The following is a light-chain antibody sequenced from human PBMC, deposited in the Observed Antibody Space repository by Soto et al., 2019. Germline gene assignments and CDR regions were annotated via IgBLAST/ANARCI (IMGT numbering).Light chain of an antibody. V-gene: IGKV3-11*01. CDR1: QSISSNF. CDR3: QQRSNWAIT. J-gene: IGKJ5*01. CDR2: DAS. Sequence: EIVLTQAPATLSLSPGERATLSCRASQSISSNFLAWYQQKPGQAPRLLIYDASNRATGIPARFSGSGSGTDFTLTISSLEPEDFAVYYCQQRSNWAITFGQGTRLEIK.